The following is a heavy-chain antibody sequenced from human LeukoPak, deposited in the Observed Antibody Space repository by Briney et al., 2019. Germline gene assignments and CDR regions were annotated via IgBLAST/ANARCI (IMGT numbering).Heavy chain of an antibody. CDR1: GVTFTDYS. CDR2: INTDGSST. D-gene: IGHD5-24*01. Sequence: PGGSLRLSCAASGVTFTDYSMTWVRQAPGKGLVWVSRINTDGSSTSYADSVKGRFTISRDNAKNTLYLQMNSLRAEDTAVYYCAREGRRWLQLQVWGQGTMVTVSS. J-gene: IGHJ3*01. CDR3: AREGRRWLQLQV. V-gene: IGHV3-74*01.